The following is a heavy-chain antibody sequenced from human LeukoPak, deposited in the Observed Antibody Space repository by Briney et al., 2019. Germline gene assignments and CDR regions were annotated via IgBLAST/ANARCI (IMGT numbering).Heavy chain of an antibody. CDR3: AKADNTILTYYFDY. D-gene: IGHD3-3*01. J-gene: IGHJ4*02. CDR1: GFTFDDYG. V-gene: IGHV3-23*01. CDR2: ISGSGGST. Sequence: GGSLRLSCAASGFTFDDYGMSWVRQAPGKGLEWVSAISGSGGSTYYADSVKGRFTISRDNSKNTLYLQMNSLRAEDTAVYYCAKADNTILTYYFDYWGQGTLVTVSS.